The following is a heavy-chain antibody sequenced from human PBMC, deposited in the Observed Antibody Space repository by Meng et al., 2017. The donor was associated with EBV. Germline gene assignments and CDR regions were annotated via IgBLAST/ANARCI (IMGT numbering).Heavy chain of an antibody. CDR1: GFTFPGYH. V-gene: IGHV1-2*06. CDR3: ARVGIAVAGTGDY. Sequence: QVDLWQVGAEVKTPGASVKVSSKASGFTFPGYHLHWVRQAPGQGLEWMGRINPNSGGTNYAQKFQGRVTMTRDTSISTAYMELSRLRSDDTAVYYCARVGIAVAGTGDYWGQGTLVTVSS. D-gene: IGHD6-19*01. J-gene: IGHJ4*02. CDR2: INPNSGGT.